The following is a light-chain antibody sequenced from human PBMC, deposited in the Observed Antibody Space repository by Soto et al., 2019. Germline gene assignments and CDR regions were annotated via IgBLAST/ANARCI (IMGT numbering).Light chain of an antibody. J-gene: IGLJ3*02. CDR2: EVS. CDR1: SSDVGTYRY. CDR3: TSYAGSNIWV. V-gene: IGLV2-8*01. Sequence: QSALTQPPSASGSPGQSVTISCTGTSSDVGTYRYVSWYQQYPGKAPKLMIYEVSKRPSGVPDRFSGSKSGNTASLTVSGLQAEDAAEYHCTSYAGSNIWVFGGGTKLTVL.